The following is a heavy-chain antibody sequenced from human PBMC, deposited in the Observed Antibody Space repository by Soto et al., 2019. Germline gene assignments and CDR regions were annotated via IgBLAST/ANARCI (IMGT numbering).Heavy chain of an antibody. CDR1: GLTFSSYG. V-gene: IGHV3-30*18. CDR2: ISYDGSNK. CDR3: AKEPGIRYYYYYGMDV. Sequence: LRLSCAASGLTFSSYGMHWVRQAPGKGLEWVAVISYDGSNKYYADSVKGRFTISRDNSKNTLYLQMNSLRAEDTAVYYCAKEPGIRYYYYYGMDVWGQGTTVTVSS. D-gene: IGHD1-1*01. J-gene: IGHJ6*02.